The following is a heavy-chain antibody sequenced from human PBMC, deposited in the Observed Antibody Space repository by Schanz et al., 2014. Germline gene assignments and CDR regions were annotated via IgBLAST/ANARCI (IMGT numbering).Heavy chain of an antibody. CDR1: GFTFSSYG. J-gene: IGHJ4*02. Sequence: VQLVESGGGVVQPGRSLRLSCAASGFTFSSYGMHWVRQAPGKGLVWVSRINGDGSNTNYADSVKGRFTISRDNAKNSLYLQMNSLRAEDTAVYYCARPPHDSSGYYPFDYWGQGTLVTVSS. V-gene: IGHV3-74*02. D-gene: IGHD3-22*01. CDR2: INGDGSNT. CDR3: ARPPHDSSGYYPFDY.